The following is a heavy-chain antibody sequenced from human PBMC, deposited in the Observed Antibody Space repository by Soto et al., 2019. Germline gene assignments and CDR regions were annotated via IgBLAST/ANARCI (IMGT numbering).Heavy chain of an antibody. D-gene: IGHD3-22*01. CDR1: GFTFSSYG. V-gene: IGHV3-30*18. J-gene: IGHJ4*02. Sequence: GGSLRLSCAASGFTFSSYGMHWVRQAPGKGLEWVAVISYDGSNKYYADSVKGRFTISRDNSKNTLYLQMNSLRAEDTAVYYCAKDGGGTMIVVVMGYFDYWGQGTLVTVSS. CDR3: AKDGGGTMIVVVMGYFDY. CDR2: ISYDGSNK.